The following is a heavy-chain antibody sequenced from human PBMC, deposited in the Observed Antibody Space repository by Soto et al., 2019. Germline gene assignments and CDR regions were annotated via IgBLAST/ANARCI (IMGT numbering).Heavy chain of an antibody. V-gene: IGHV1-69*01. CDR1: GGTFSSYA. CDR3: ARSQGSSTSLEIYYYYYYGMDV. Sequence: QVQLVQSGAEVKKPGSSVKVSCKASGGTFSSYAISWVRQAPGQGLEWMGGIIPISDTTNYAQKFQGRVTITADESTSSAYMELSSLRSEDTAVPYCARSQGSSTSLEIYYYYYYGMDVWGQETTVTVSS. D-gene: IGHD2-2*01. CDR2: IIPISDTT. J-gene: IGHJ6*02.